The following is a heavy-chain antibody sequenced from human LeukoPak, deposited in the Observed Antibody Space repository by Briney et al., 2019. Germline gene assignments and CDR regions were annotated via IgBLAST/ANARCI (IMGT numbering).Heavy chain of an antibody. D-gene: IGHD6-13*01. CDR3: ARGPETYSSNWYTEY. J-gene: IGHJ4*02. V-gene: IGHV3-21*01. Sequence: GGSLRLSCAPSGFPFKTYAILWVRQAPAKGREWVSSISSCSSYIYYADAVKGRFTIPRDNAKNSLYLQMNGLRAEDTAVYYCARGPETYSSNWYTEYWGQGTLVTVSS. CDR2: ISSCSSYI. CDR1: GFPFKTYA.